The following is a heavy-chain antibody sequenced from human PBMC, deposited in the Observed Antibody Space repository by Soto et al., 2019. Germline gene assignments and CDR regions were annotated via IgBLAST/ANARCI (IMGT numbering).Heavy chain of an antibody. CDR3: ARGVYYYDSTPPGGDYYYYYGVDV. V-gene: IGHV3-30-3*01. Sequence: GGSLRLSCAASGFTFSSYAMHWVRQAPGKGLEWVALISYDGSDKDYADSVKGRFTISRDNSRNTLFLQMNSLRAEDTAVYYCARGVYYYDSTPPGGDYYYYYGVDVWGQGTTVTVSS. CDR1: GFTFSSYA. J-gene: IGHJ6*02. D-gene: IGHD3-22*01. CDR2: ISYDGSDK.